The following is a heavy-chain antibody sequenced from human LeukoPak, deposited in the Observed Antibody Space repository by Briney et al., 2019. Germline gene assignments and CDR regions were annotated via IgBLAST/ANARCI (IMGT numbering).Heavy chain of an antibody. Sequence: SETLSLTCTVSGGSISSFYWSWIRQPAGKGPEWIGRIYTSGSTNYNPSLKSRVTMSVDTSKNQFSLKLSSVTAADTAVYYCARDQNYYDSSGYYWFDPWGQGTLVTVSS. CDR1: GGSISSFY. CDR2: IYTSGST. V-gene: IGHV4-4*07. CDR3: ARDQNYYDSSGYYWFDP. D-gene: IGHD3-22*01. J-gene: IGHJ5*02.